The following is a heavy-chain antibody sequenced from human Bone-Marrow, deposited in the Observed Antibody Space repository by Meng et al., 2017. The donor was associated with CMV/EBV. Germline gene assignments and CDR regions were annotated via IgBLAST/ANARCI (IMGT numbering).Heavy chain of an antibody. CDR2: INPSGGST. Sequence: YTLTSYDMHWVRQAPGQGLEWMGIINPSGGSTSYAQKFQGRVTMTRDTSTSTVYMELSSLRSEDTAVYYCARVPRDYYDSSGYSLDPWGQGTLVTVSS. J-gene: IGHJ5*02. D-gene: IGHD3-22*01. CDR3: ARVPRDYYDSSGYSLDP. CDR1: YTLTSYD. V-gene: IGHV1-46*01.